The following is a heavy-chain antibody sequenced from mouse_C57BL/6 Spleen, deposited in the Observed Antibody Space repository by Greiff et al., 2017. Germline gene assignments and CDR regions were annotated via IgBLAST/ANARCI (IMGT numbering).Heavy chain of an antibody. J-gene: IGHJ4*01. V-gene: IGHV1-54*01. CDR3: ARPFYYGSSYDYAMDY. CDR1: GYAFTNYL. D-gene: IGHD1-1*01. CDR2: INPGSGGT. Sequence: QVHVKQSGAELVRPGTSVKVSCKASGYAFTNYLIEWVKQRPGQGLEWIGVINPGSGGTNYNEKFKGKATLTADKSSSTAYMQLSSLTSEDSAVYFCARPFYYGSSYDYAMDYWGQGTSVTVSS.